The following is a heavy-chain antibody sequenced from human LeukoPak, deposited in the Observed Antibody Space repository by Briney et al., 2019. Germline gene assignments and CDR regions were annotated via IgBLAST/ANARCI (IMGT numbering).Heavy chain of an antibody. J-gene: IGHJ6*02. D-gene: IGHD2-2*01. CDR1: GFTFSRYW. CDR2: IKQDGSEK. CDR3: ARGRYCTSSSCSYFYYYGMDV. V-gene: IGHV3-7*01. Sequence: PGGSLRLSCADSGFTFSRYWMNWVRQAPGKGLEWVANIKQDGSEKYYVDSVKGRFTISRDNAKKSLYLQMNSLRAEDTAVYYCARGRYCTSSSCSYFYYYGMDVWGQGTTVTVSS.